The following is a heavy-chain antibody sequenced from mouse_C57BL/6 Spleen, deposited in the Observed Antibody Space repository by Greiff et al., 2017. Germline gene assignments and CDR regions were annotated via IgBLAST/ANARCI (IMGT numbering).Heavy chain of an antibody. CDR1: GYAFSSSW. Sequence: QVQLQQSGPELVKPGASVKISCKASGYAFSSSWMNWVKQRPGKGLEWIGRIYPGDGDTNYNGKFKSKATLTADKSSSTAYMQLSSLTSEDSAVYFCARGDWDDYWGQGTTLTVSS. CDR2: IYPGDGDT. D-gene: IGHD4-1*01. CDR3: ARGDWDDY. V-gene: IGHV1-82*01. J-gene: IGHJ2*01.